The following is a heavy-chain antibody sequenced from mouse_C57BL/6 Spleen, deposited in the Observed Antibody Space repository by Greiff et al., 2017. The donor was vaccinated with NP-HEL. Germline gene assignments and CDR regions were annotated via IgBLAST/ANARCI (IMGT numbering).Heavy chain of an antibody. CDR3: ARVDSSGYLY. Sequence: QVQLQQSGAELVRPGTSVKVSCKASGYAFTNYLIEWVKQRPGQGLEWIGVINPGSGGTNYNEKFKGKATLTADKSSSTAYMQLSSLTSEDSAVYFCARVDSSGYLYWGQGTLVTVSA. CDR2: INPGSGGT. D-gene: IGHD3-2*02. CDR1: GYAFTNYL. J-gene: IGHJ3*01. V-gene: IGHV1-54*01.